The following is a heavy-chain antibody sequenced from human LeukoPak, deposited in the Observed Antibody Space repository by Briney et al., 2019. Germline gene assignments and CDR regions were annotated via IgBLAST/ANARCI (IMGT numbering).Heavy chain of an antibody. CDR1: GYTFTSYG. D-gene: IGHD3-22*01. CDR3: ARVGTGGRITMIVVHRPRDAFDI. J-gene: IGHJ3*02. Sequence: GASVKVSCKASGYTFTSYGISWVRQAPGQGLEWMGWISAYNGNTNYAQKLQGRVTMTTDTSTSTAYMELRSLRSDDTAVYYCARVGTGGRITMIVVHRPRDAFDIWGQGTMVTVSS. V-gene: IGHV1-18*01. CDR2: ISAYNGNT.